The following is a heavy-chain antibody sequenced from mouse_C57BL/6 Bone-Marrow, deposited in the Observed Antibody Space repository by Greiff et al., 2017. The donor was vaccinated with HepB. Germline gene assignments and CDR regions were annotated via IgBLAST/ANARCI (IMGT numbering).Heavy chain of an antibody. Sequence: EVKLMESGGGLVQPGGSLKLSCAASGFTFSDYYMYWVRQTPEKRLEWVAYISNGGGSTYYPDTVKGRFTISRDNAKNTLYLQMSRLKSEDTAMYYCARQTMTHYYAMDYWGQGTSVTVSS. CDR1: GFTFSDYY. CDR2: ISNGGGST. V-gene: IGHV5-12*01. D-gene: IGHD2-4*01. J-gene: IGHJ4*01. CDR3: ARQTMTHYYAMDY.